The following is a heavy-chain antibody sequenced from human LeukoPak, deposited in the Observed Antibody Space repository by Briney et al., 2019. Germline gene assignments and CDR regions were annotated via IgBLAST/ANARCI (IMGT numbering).Heavy chain of an antibody. J-gene: IGHJ4*02. V-gene: IGHV4-34*01. CDR1: GGSFSGYY. CDR3: ARRGNDGGFDY. Sequence: SETLSLTCAVYGGSFSGYYWSWIRQPPGKGLEWIGEINHSGSTNYNPSLKSRVTISVDTSKNQFSLKLSSVTAADTAVYYCARRGNDGGFDYWGQGTLVNVSS. D-gene: IGHD1-1*01. CDR2: INHSGST.